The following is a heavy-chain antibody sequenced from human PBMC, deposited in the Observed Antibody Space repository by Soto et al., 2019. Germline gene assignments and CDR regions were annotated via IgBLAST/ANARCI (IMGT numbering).Heavy chain of an antibody. Sequence: SVKVSFKASGCTFSSYASIWVRQAPGQGLEWMGGIIPIFGTANYAQKFQGRVTITADESTSTAYMELSSLRSEDTAVYYCARGEYNWNHVDWGQGTMVTVSS. CDR2: IIPIFGTA. V-gene: IGHV1-69*13. CDR1: GCTFSSYA. D-gene: IGHD1-20*01. J-gene: IGHJ3*01. CDR3: ARGEYNWNHVD.